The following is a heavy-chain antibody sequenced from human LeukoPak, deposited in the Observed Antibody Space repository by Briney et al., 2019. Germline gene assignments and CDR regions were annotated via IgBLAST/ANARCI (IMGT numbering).Heavy chain of an antibody. CDR3: PRRIRGCSYGSVNWYFDL. J-gene: IGHJ2*01. CDR1: GGSISSGGYY. CDR2: IYYSGST. Sequence: PSQTLSLTCTVSGGSISSGGYYWSWIRQHPGKGLEWIGYIYYSGSTNYNPSLKSRVTISVDTSKNQFSLKLSSVTAADSAVYYCPRRIRGCSYGSVNWYFDLWGRGTLVTVSS. D-gene: IGHD5-18*01. V-gene: IGHV4-31*03.